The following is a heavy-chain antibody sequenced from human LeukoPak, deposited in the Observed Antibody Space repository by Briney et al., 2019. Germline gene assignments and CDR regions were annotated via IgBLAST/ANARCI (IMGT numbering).Heavy chain of an antibody. D-gene: IGHD6-13*01. CDR1: GGSISSGDYY. V-gene: IGHV4-30-4*08. J-gene: IGHJ4*02. CDR2: IYYSGST. Sequence: PSETLSPTCTVSGGSISSGDYYWSWIRQPPGKGLEWIGYIYYSGSTYYNPSLKSRVTISVDTSKNQFSLKLSSVTAADTAVYYCARDLGYSSSGGGFDYWGQGTLVTVSS. CDR3: ARDLGYSSSGGGFDY.